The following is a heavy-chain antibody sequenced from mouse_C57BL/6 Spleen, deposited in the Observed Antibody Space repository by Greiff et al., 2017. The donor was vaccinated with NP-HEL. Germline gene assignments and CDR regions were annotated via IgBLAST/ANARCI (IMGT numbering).Heavy chain of an antibody. CDR1: GFNIKDYY. J-gene: IGHJ4*01. CDR3: TTGDAYAMDC. V-gene: IGHV14-1*01. CDR2: IDPEDGDT. Sequence: EVQLQQSGAELVRPGASVKLSCTASGFNIKDYYMHWVKQRPEQGLEWIGRIDPEDGDTEYAPKFQGKATMTADTSSNTASLQLSSLTSENTAVYYCTTGDAYAMDCWGQGASVTVSS.